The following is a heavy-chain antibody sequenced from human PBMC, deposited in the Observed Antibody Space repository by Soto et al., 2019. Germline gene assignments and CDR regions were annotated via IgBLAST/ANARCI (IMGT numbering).Heavy chain of an antibody. Sequence: GESLKISCKGSGYSFTSYWISWVRQMPGKGLEWMGRIDPSDSYTNYSPSFQGHVTISADKSISTAYLQWSSLKASDTAMYYCATSLYYYDSSGSPRSPEFDYWGQGTLVTVS. V-gene: IGHV5-10-1*01. CDR3: ATSLYYYDSSGSPRSPEFDY. D-gene: IGHD3-22*01. CDR2: IDPSDSYT. J-gene: IGHJ4*02. CDR1: GYSFTSYW.